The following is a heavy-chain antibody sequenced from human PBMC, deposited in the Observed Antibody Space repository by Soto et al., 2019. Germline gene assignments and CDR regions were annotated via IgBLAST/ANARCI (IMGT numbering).Heavy chain of an antibody. CDR1: GYTFTGYY. J-gene: IGHJ4*02. CDR3: ARVHNWNYFDY. V-gene: IGHV1-2*02. CDR2: INPNSGGT. D-gene: IGHD1-20*01. Sequence: AASVKVSCKTSGYTFTGYYMHWVRQAPGQGLEWMGWINPNSGGTNYAQKFQGRVTMTRDTSISTAYMELSRLRSDDTAVYYCARVHNWNYFDYWGQGTLVTVSS.